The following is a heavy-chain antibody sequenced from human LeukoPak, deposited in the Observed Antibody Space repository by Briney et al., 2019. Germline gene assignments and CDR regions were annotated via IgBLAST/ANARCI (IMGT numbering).Heavy chain of an antibody. D-gene: IGHD1-26*01. J-gene: IGHJ3*02. Sequence: GGSLRLSCAASGFTFSIYAMNWVRQAPGEGLGWVSSIGGSSTSLYYADSLKGRFTISRDNAKNSLYLQLNSLRAEDTAVYYCARESGGDLGEAFDIWGQGTMVTVSS. CDR1: GFTFSIYA. V-gene: IGHV3-21*01. CDR3: ARESGGDLGEAFDI. CDR2: IGGSSTSL.